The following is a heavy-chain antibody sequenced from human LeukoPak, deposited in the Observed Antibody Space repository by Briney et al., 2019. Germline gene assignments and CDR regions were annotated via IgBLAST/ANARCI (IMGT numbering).Heavy chain of an antibody. J-gene: IGHJ6*02. V-gene: IGHV4-59*08. Sequence: PSETLSLTCTVSGGSISSYYWSWIRQPPGKGLEWIGYIYYSGSTNYNPSLKSRVTISADTSKNQFSLKLSSVTAADTAVYNCARHVTIAFGGVIANMDVWGQGTTVTVSS. D-gene: IGHD3-16*02. CDR1: GGSISSYY. CDR3: ARHVTIAFGGVIANMDV. CDR2: IYYSGST.